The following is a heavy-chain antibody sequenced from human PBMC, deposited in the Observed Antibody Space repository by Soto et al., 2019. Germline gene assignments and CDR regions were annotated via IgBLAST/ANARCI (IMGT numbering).Heavy chain of an antibody. Sequence: ASVKVSYKASGYTFTGYYMHWVRQAPGQGLEWMGWINLNSGGTKYAQKFQGWVTMTRDTSISTAYMELRRLRSDDTAVYYCAREGGGGSSYDYWGQGTLVTVSS. V-gene: IGHV1-2*04. CDR1: GYTFTGYY. J-gene: IGHJ4*02. CDR2: INLNSGGT. D-gene: IGHD2-15*01. CDR3: AREGGGGSSYDY.